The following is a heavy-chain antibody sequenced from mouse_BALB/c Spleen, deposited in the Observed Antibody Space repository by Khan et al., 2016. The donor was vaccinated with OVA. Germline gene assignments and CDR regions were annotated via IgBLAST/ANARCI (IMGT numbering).Heavy chain of an antibody. V-gene: IGHV1-5*01. Sequence: VRLQQSGTVLARPGASVKMSCKASGYSFTSYWMHWVKQRPGQGLEWIGAIYPGNSDSNYNQKFKGKAKLTAVTSASTANMELSSLTNEDSAVYYCTRWGYWFAYWGQGTLVTVSA. CDR2: IYPGNSDS. CDR1: GYSFTSYW. J-gene: IGHJ3*01. D-gene: IGHD2-2*01. CDR3: TRWGYWFAY.